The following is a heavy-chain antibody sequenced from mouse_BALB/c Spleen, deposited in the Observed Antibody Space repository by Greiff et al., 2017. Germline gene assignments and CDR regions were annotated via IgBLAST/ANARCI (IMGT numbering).Heavy chain of an antibody. CDR1: GYTFTEYI. V-gene: IGHV1-62-2*01. J-gene: IGHJ3*01. CDR2: FYPGSGSI. Sequence: LVESGAELVKPGASVKLSCKASGYTFTEYIIHWVKQRSGQGLEWIGWFYPGSGSIKYNEKFKDKATLTADKSSSTVYMELSRLTSEDSAVYFCARHPPNYYGSSYGFAYWGQGTLVTVSA. D-gene: IGHD1-1*01. CDR3: ARHPPNYYGSSYGFAY.